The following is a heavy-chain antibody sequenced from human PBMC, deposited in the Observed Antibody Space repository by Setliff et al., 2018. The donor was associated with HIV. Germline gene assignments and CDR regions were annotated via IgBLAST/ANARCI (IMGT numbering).Heavy chain of an antibody. CDR3: ARSLGTIWGYDY. D-gene: IGHD3-9*01. CDR2: IYSSGST. CDR1: GGSFRGDF. Sequence: SETLSLTCAVSGGSFRGDFWSWIRQPPGKGLEWIGYIYSSGSTNYNPSLKSRVTISVDTSKNQFSLNLSSVTAADTAVYYCARSLGTIWGYDYWGQGTLVTVS. J-gene: IGHJ4*02. V-gene: IGHV4-59*01.